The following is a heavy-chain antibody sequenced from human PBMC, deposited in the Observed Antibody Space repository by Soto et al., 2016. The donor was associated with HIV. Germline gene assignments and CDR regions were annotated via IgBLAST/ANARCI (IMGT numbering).Heavy chain of an antibody. J-gene: IGHJ4*02. D-gene: IGHD1-26*01. V-gene: IGHV3-73*01. Sequence: EVQLVESGGGLVQPGGSLKLSCAASGLTFSGSGIHWVRQASGKGLEWIGRVRSKNKNYATAYGASVKGRFVISRDDSRNTAYLQMNSLKTEDTAVYYCTSSDNSGTYNWGQGALVTVSS. CDR2: VRSKNKNYAT. CDR1: GLTFSGSG. CDR3: TSSDNSGTYN.